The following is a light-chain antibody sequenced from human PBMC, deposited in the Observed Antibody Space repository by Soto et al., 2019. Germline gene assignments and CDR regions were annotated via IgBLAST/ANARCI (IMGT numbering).Light chain of an antibody. CDR2: LEGSGSS. V-gene: IGLV4-60*03. Sequence: QPVLTQSSSASASLGSSVKLTCTLSSGHSSYIIAWHQQQPGKAPRYLMKLEGSGSSNKGSGVPDRFSGSSSXAXXYLTISNLQSEDEADYXCETWDGNFWVFGGGXKLTXX. J-gene: IGLJ3*02. CDR1: SGHSSYI. CDR3: ETWDGNFWV.